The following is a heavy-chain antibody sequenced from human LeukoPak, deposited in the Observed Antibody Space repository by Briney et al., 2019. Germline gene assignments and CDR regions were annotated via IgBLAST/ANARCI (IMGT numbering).Heavy chain of an antibody. Sequence: GESLKISCKGSGYSFTSYWIGWVRQMPGKGLEWMGIIYPGDSDTRYSPSFQGQVTISADKSISTAYLQWSSLKASDTAMYYCARLLGSSYYYYYMDVWGKGTTVTVSS. CDR1: GYSFTSYW. CDR2: IYPGDSDT. V-gene: IGHV5-51*01. J-gene: IGHJ6*03. D-gene: IGHD6-6*01. CDR3: ARLLGSSYYYYYMDV.